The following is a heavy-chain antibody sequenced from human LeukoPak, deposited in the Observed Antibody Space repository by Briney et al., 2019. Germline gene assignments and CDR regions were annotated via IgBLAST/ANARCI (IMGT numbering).Heavy chain of an antibody. CDR1: GDSVTTYY. V-gene: IGHV4-59*08. D-gene: IGHD3/OR15-3a*01. CDR2: ASHDGTT. J-gene: IGHJ5*02. Sequence: PSEILSLTCSVSGDSVTTYYWSWIRQATGKGLEWIGYASHDGTTNYTPSLRSRVIMSVDTANNTISLRLTSVTAADTAIYYCARLDCYDVVGCYNHWGRGTQVTVS. CDR3: ARLDCYDVVGCYNH.